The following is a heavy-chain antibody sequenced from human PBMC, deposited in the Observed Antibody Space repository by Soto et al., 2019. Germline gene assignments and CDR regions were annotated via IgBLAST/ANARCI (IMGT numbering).Heavy chain of an antibody. D-gene: IGHD2-2*01. J-gene: IGHJ6*02. V-gene: IGHV3-21*01. Sequence: PGGSLRLSCAASGFTFNTYSMNWVRQAPGKGLEWVSFISSRNSFIYYADSVRGRFSISRDNAKNSVFLQMNSLRVEDTAVYYCARGPAGSTRPYYYGMEVWGQGTTVTVSS. CDR2: ISSRNSFI. CDR1: GFTFNTYS. CDR3: ARGPAGSTRPYYYGMEV.